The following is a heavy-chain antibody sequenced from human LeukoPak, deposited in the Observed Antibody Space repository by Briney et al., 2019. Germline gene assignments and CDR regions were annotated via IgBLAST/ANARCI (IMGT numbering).Heavy chain of an antibody. CDR1: GFTLNYFW. J-gene: IGHJ4*02. V-gene: IGHV3-74*01. CDR2: INNDGTAT. Sequence: PGGSLRLSCAASGFTLNYFWMRWVRHVAGKGMVWVSGINNDGTATYYADSVKGRFTISRDNAKNTVYLQMNGLRAEDTTVYYCATVSEYWGQGTLVTVSS. CDR3: ATVSEY.